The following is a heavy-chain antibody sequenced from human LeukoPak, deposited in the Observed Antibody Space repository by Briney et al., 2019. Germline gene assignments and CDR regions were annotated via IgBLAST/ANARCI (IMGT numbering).Heavy chain of an antibody. Sequence: KPSETLSLTCAVYGGSFSGYYWSWIRQPPGKGLEWIGEINHSGSTNYNPSLKSRVTISVDRSKNQFSLKLSSVTAADTAVYYCARVEMATISLDYWGQGTLVTVSS. CDR3: ARVEMATISLDY. D-gene: IGHD5-24*01. CDR1: GGSFSGYY. CDR2: INHSGST. V-gene: IGHV4-34*01. J-gene: IGHJ4*02.